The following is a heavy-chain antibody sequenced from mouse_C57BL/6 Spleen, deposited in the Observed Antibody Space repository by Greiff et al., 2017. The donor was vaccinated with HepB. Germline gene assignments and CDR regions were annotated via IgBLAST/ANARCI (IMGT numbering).Heavy chain of an antibody. D-gene: IGHD6-1*01. CDR2: IDPETGGT. CDR1: GYTFTDYE. V-gene: IGHV1-15*01. Sequence: QVQLQQSGAELVRPGASVTLSCKASGYTFTDYEMHWVKQTPVHGLEWIGAIDPETGGTAYNQKFKGKAILTADKSSSTAYMELRSLTSEDSAVYYCTYFCGSAWFAYWGQGTLVTVSA. CDR3: TYFCGSAWFAY. J-gene: IGHJ3*01.